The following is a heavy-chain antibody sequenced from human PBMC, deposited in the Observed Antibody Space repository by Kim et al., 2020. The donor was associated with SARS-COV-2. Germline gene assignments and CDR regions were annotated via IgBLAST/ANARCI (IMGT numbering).Heavy chain of an antibody. D-gene: IGHD6-13*01. Sequence: ASVKVSCKASGYTFSSHYVHWVRQAPGHGLEWMGIINPTDGRATYAQKFQGTVTMTRDTSTTTFYMELGSLRLEDTAVYYCARGILAAGTLGFDFWGQGTLVAVSS. CDR2: INPTDGRA. V-gene: IGHV1-46*01. CDR1: GYTFSSHY. J-gene: IGHJ4*02. CDR3: ARGILAAGTLGFDF.